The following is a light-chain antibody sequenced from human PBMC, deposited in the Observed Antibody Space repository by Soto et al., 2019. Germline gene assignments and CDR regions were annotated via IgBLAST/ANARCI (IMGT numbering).Light chain of an antibody. CDR3: QSYDRSLSAVV. CDR1: RSDIGAGYR. V-gene: IGLV1-40*01. J-gene: IGLJ2*01. CDR2: DNT. Sequence: QSVLTQPPSVSGAPGQRVTISCTGSRSDIGAGYRVRWYQQVPGAAPKLLIYDNTNRPSGVSARFFGSKSGTSASLAITGLQAEDEADYYCQSYDRSLSAVVFGGGTKSPS.